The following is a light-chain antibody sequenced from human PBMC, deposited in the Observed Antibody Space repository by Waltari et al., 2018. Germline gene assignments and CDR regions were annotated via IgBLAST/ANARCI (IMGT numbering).Light chain of an antibody. J-gene: IGKJ1*01. CDR2: VVS. V-gene: IGKV1-5*01. CDR3: QQYDRYSAWT. Sequence: DIQMTQSPSTLSASVGDRVTITCRASQSVTRYLAWYQQKPGKAPKVLIWVVSSLERGVPSRFSGSGSGTEFTLTISSLQPDDFATYYCQQYDRYSAWTFGQGTKVEIK. CDR1: QSVTRY.